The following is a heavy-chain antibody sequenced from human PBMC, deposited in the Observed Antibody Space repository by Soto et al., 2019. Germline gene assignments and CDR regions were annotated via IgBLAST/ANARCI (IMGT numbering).Heavy chain of an antibody. Sequence: WVRQAPGKGLEWVANIKQDGSEKYYVDSVKGRFTISRDNAKNSLYLQMNSLRAEDTAVYYCARDLGYYDSSGYYSPMDVWGQGTTVTVSS. D-gene: IGHD3-22*01. J-gene: IGHJ6*02. V-gene: IGHV3-7*01. CDR2: IKQDGSEK. CDR3: ARDLGYYDSSGYYSPMDV.